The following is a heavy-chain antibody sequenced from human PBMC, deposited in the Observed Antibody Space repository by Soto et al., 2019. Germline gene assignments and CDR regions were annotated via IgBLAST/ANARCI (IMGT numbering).Heavy chain of an antibody. D-gene: IGHD2-15*01. Sequence: PVQAMKISCHAAGNRFCSCLSGWGRQKPGQRLEWLGNVYPSDSDVRYRPAFEGQLTISADNSTNTDYLQLLKLKASDAAIYYCTKGATSSFDSWGQGTRVTVSS. CDR1: GNRFCSCL. CDR3: TKGATSSFDS. V-gene: IGHV5-51*01. CDR2: VYPSDSDV. J-gene: IGHJ4*02.